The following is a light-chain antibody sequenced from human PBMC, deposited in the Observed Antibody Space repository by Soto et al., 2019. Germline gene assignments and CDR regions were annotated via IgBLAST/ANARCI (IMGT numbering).Light chain of an antibody. CDR2: GAS. CDR1: QTISRN. V-gene: IGKV3-15*01. J-gene: IGKJ1*01. CDR3: QQYNNWPPWT. Sequence: ELVLTQSPGTLSLSPGERATVSCRASQTISRNYLVWYQKKPGQAPRLLIYGASTRATGIPARFSGSGSGTEFTLTISSLQSEDFAVYYCQQYNNWPPWTFGQGTKVDIK.